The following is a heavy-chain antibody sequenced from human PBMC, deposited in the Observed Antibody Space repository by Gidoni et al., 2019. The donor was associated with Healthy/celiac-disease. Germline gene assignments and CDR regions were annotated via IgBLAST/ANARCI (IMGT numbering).Heavy chain of an antibody. J-gene: IGHJ6*02. CDR3: ARALVVTHSLGYYYGMDV. Sequence: EVQLVESGGGLVKPGGSLRLSCAASGVTFSSYSMNWVRQAPGKGLEWVSSISSSSSYIYYADSVKGRFTISRDNAKNSLYLQMNSLRAEDTAVYYCARALVVTHSLGYYYGMDVWGQGTTVTVSS. D-gene: IGHD2-21*01. CDR1: GVTFSSYS. V-gene: IGHV3-21*01. CDR2: ISSSSSYI.